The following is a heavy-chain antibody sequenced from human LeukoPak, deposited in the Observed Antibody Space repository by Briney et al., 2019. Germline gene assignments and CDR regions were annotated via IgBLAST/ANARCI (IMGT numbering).Heavy chain of an antibody. Sequence: GGSLRLSCAASGFTVSSNYMSWVRQAPGKGLEWGSVIYSGGSTYYADSVKGRFTISRDNSKNTLYLQMNSLRAEDTAVYYCAREGRSSDYYYYGMDVWGQGTTVTVSS. J-gene: IGHJ6*02. CDR3: AREGRSSDYYYYGMDV. D-gene: IGHD6-6*01. CDR1: GFTVSSNY. V-gene: IGHV3-53*01. CDR2: IYSGGST.